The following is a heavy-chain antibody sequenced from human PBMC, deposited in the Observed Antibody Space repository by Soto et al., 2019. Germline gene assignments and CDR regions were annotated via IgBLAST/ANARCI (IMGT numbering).Heavy chain of an antibody. D-gene: IGHD1-26*01. V-gene: IGHV4-4*02. CDR1: GYSISSGYW. Sequence: QVQLQESDTGLVKPSETLSLSCAVSGYSISSGYWWTWVRQPPGKGREWIGEMYHIGSTNYNPSLKSRVTISVDKSKNQFSLRLSSVTAADTAVYYCARSGDYSMDVWGKGTTVTVSS. CDR2: MYHIGST. J-gene: IGHJ6*04. CDR3: ARSGDYSMDV.